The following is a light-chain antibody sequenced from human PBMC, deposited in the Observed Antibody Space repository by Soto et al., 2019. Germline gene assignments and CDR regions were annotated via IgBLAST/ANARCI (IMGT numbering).Light chain of an antibody. CDR3: QQYNSYSRT. Sequence: DIQMTQSPSTLSASVGDRVTITCRASQSISSWLAWYQQKPGKAPKLLIYDASSWESGVPSRFSGSGSGTQFTLTISSLQPDYFANYSCQQYNSYSRTFGQGTKVEIK. CDR1: QSISSW. J-gene: IGKJ1*01. V-gene: IGKV1-5*01. CDR2: DAS.